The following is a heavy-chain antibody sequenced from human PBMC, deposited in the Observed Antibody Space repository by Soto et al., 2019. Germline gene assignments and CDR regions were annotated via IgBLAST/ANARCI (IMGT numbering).Heavy chain of an antibody. CDR1: GGSFSGYY. J-gene: IGHJ4*02. CDR3: ARVIHGSGKYFDY. CDR2: INHSGST. V-gene: IGHV4-34*01. Sequence: TSETLSLTCAVYGGSFSGYYWSWIRQPPGKGLEWIGEINHSGSTNYNPSLKSRVTISVDTSKNQFSLKLSSVTAADTAVYYCARVIHGSGKYFDYWGQGTLVTVSS. D-gene: IGHD3-10*01.